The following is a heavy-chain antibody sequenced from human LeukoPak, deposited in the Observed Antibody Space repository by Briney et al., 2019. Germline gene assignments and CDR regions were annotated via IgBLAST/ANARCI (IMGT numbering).Heavy chain of an antibody. J-gene: IGHJ4*02. V-gene: IGHV3-23*01. Sequence: GGSLRLSCAASGFTFSDSYMTWIRQAPGKGLEWVSAITNSGDSTHYGDSVKGRFTISRDNSKNTLYLQMNNLRAEDTAVCYCVKGGWFDYWGQGTLVTVSS. D-gene: IGHD6-19*01. CDR2: ITNSGDST. CDR1: GFTFSDSY. CDR3: VKGGWFDY.